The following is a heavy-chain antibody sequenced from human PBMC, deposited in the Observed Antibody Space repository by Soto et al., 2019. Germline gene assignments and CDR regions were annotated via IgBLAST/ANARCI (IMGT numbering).Heavy chain of an antibody. V-gene: IGHV4-59*08. Sequence: QVQLPESGPGLVKPSETLSLTCIVSGDSLSSYPWNWIRQPPGKVLEWIGNIDYSGSTNYNPSLKSRVTLSLDTSKNQFSLKLTSVTAADTAVYYCARRGDSSAYFDYGGQGTLVTVSS. CDR3: ARRGDSSAYFDY. D-gene: IGHD3-22*01. J-gene: IGHJ4*02. CDR1: GDSLSSYP. CDR2: IDYSGST.